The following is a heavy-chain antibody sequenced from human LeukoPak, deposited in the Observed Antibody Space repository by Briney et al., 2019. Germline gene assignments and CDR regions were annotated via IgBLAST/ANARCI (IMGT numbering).Heavy chain of an antibody. J-gene: IGHJ5*02. CDR2: IYRSGNT. Sequence: SETLPLTCAVSGFSISSDYYWGWIRQPPGKGLEWIGSIYRSGNTYSNSSLKSRVILSIDTSKNQFSLRLTSVTTADTAVYYCARHSVATPSDAWGQGTLVTVSS. V-gene: IGHV4-38-2*01. CDR3: ARHSVATPSDA. D-gene: IGHD4-23*01. CDR1: GFSISSDYY.